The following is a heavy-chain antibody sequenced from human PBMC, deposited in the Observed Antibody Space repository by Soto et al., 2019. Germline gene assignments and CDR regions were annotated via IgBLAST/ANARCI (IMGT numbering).Heavy chain of an antibody. D-gene: IGHD2-2*01. Sequence: GGSLRLSCSASGFTFSDEDMSWVRQVPGKGLEWVSGISGGGSYIFYADSVQGRFSISRDNPKNSLFLEMNSLRVEDTAVYYCARDSDCHSTSCFFPPHVWGQGTTVTVSS. V-gene: IGHV3-21*06. CDR2: ISGGGSYI. CDR1: GFTFSDED. CDR3: ARDSDCHSTSCFFPPHV. J-gene: IGHJ6*02.